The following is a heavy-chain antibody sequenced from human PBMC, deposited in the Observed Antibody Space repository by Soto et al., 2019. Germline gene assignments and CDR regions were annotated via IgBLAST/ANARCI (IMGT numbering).Heavy chain of an antibody. V-gene: IGHV3-23*01. CDR2: ISGSGGST. J-gene: IGHJ5*02. Sequence: PGGSLRLSCAASGFTFSSYAMSWVRQAPGKGLEWVSAISGSGGSTHYADSVKGRFTISRDNSKNTLYLQMNSLRAEDTAVYYCAVYGSGSPSDWFDPWGQGTLVTVSS. CDR3: AVYGSGSPSDWFDP. D-gene: IGHD3-10*01. CDR1: GFTFSSYA.